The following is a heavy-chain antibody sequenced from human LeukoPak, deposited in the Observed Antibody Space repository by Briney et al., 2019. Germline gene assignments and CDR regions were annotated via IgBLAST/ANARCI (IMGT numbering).Heavy chain of an antibody. CDR2: ISDSSSEI. CDR1: GFTFSSYS. V-gene: IGHV3-21*01. D-gene: IGHD2-2*01. Sequence: PGGSLRLSCAASGFTFSSYSMNWVRQAPGKGLEWVSSISDSSSEIYYADSVKGRFTISRDNAKNSLYLQMNSLRAEDTAVYYCARGRYCTSTRRYELAFDIWGQGTMVTVSS. J-gene: IGHJ3*02. CDR3: ARGRYCTSTRRYELAFDI.